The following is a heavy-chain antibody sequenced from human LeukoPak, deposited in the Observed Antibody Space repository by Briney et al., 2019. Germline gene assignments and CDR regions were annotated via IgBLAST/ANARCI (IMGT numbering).Heavy chain of an antibody. CDR2: IYYSGST. V-gene: IGHV4-59*01. Sequence: SETLSLTCTVSGGSISSYYWSWIRQPPGKGLEWIGYIYYSGSTNYNPSLKSRVTISVDTSKNQFSLKLSSVTAADTAVYYCARDQTGDYGDYERGYWFDPWGQGTLVTVSS. J-gene: IGHJ5*02. CDR1: GGSISSYY. CDR3: ARDQTGDYGDYERGYWFDP. D-gene: IGHD4-17*01.